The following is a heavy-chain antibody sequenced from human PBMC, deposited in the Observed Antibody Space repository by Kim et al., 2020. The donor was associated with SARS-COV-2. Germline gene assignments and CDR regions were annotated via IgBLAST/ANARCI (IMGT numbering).Heavy chain of an antibody. V-gene: IGHV3-23*03. Sequence: GGSLRLSCAASGFTFSSYAMSWVRQAPGKGLEWVSVIYSGGSSTYYADSVKGRFTISRDNSKNTLYLQMNSLRAEDTAVYYCAKTSMVRGPFDYWGQGTLVTVSS. CDR3: AKTSMVRGPFDY. J-gene: IGHJ4*02. CDR2: IYSGGSST. D-gene: IGHD3-10*01. CDR1: GFTFSSYA.